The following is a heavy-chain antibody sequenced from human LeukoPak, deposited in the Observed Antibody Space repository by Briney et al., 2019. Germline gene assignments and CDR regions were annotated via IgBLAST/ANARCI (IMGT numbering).Heavy chain of an antibody. CDR2: IYYGGST. D-gene: IGHD3-3*01. Sequence: PSETLSLTCTVSGGSIGSYYWSWIRQPPGKGLEWIGYIYYGGSTNYNPSLKSRVTISVDTSKNQFSLKLSSVTAADTAVYYCARAPKYYDFSPEPYGMDVWGQGTTVTVSS. CDR1: GGSIGSYY. CDR3: ARAPKYYDFSPEPYGMDV. V-gene: IGHV4-59*01. J-gene: IGHJ6*02.